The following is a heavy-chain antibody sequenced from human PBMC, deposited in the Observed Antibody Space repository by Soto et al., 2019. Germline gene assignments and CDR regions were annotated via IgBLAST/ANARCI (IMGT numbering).Heavy chain of an antibody. CDR2: ISYSGST. J-gene: IGHJ4*02. Sequence: QVQLQESGPGLVKPSQTLSLTCTVSGGSISSGGYCWSWIRQHQGTGLEWIGYISYSGSTYYNPSLKSRVTIAIDTSKKQFSLRLNSVTAADTAVYYCARLRRYIAMAAYFDYWGQGTLVTVSS. V-gene: IGHV4-31*03. CDR3: ARLRRYIAMAAYFDY. D-gene: IGHD5-18*01. CDR1: GGSISSGGYC.